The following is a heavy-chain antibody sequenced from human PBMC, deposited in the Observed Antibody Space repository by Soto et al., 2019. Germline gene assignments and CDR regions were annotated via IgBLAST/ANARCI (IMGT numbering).Heavy chain of an antibody. V-gene: IGHV3-21*01. CDR3: ARYSSGSTRGYYYGMDV. CDR2: ISSSSSYI. CDR1: GFTFSSYS. Sequence: GSLRLSCAASGFTFSSYSMNWVRQAPGKGLEWVSSISSSSSYIYYADSVKGRFTISRDNAKNSLYLQMNSLRAEDTAVYYCARYSSGSTRGYYYGMDVWSQGTTVTVSS. D-gene: IGHD6-19*01. J-gene: IGHJ6*02.